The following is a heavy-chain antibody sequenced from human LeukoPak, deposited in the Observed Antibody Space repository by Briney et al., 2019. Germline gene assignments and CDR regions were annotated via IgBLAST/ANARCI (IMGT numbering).Heavy chain of an antibody. CDR1: GFTFSSYG. Sequence: GGSLRLSCAVSGFTFSSYGMHWVRQAPGKGLEWVAVISYDGSNKYYADSVKGRFTISRDNSINTLYLQMNSLRAEDTAVYYCAKVGNEDYDSSGYSPPNDVYWGQGTLVTVSS. CDR3: AKVGNEDYDSSGYSPPNDVY. D-gene: IGHD3-22*01. J-gene: IGHJ4*02. V-gene: IGHV3-30*18. CDR2: ISYDGSNK.